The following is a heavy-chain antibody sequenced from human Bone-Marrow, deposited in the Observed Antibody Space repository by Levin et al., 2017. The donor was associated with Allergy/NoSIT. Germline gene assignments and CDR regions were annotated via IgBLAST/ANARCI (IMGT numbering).Heavy chain of an antibody. V-gene: IGHV1-18*01. CDR2: INTHNNHT. CDR3: ARGDYYDESGQSYPRGFDP. J-gene: IGHJ5*02. Sequence: AASVKVSCKTSYYPFTRFGINWVRQAPGQGLEWMGWINTHNNHTHCAQNFHGRITLTTDTSTNTAYMELTSLRFDDTAVYYCARGDYYDESGQSYPRGFDPWGQGHLVTVSA. D-gene: IGHD3-22*01. CDR1: YYPFTRFG.